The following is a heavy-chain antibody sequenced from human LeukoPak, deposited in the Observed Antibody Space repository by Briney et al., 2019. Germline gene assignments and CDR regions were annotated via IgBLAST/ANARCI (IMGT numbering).Heavy chain of an antibody. CDR1: GCSISSYY. Sequence: PSETLSLTCTVSGCSISSYYWSWIRQPAGKGLEWIGRIYTSGSTNYNPSLKSRVTMTVDTSKNQFSLKLSSVTAADTAVYYCASERVVPAAMGARPAYYYMDVWGKGTTVTVSS. J-gene: IGHJ6*03. CDR3: ASERVVPAAMGARPAYYYMDV. CDR2: IYTSGST. D-gene: IGHD2-2*01. V-gene: IGHV4-4*07.